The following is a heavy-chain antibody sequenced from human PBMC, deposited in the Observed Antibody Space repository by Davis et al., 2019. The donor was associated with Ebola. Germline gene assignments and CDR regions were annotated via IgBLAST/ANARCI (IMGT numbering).Heavy chain of an antibody. CDR3: AKGDHYYVFLPLI. D-gene: IGHD3-3*01. V-gene: IGHV3-23*01. CDR1: GFTFSDYY. J-gene: IGHJ3*02. Sequence: PGGSLRLSCAASGFTFSDYYMSWIRQAPGEGLEWVSSINGRGSATYYVNAVKGRFTISRDNSKNTLYMQMNSLSVEDTAVYYCAKGDHYYVFLPLIWGQGTMVSISS. CDR2: INGRGSAT.